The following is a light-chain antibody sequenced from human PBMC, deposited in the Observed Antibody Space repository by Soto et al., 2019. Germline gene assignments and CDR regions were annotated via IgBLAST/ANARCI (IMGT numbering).Light chain of an antibody. CDR3: HQYKNWPYT. J-gene: IGKJ2*01. Sequence: EIVMTQSPAALSVSPGERATLSCRVSQSVGSNLAWYHQKPGQAPRLLIYGASTRATGIPASFSASVSGTDFSLTISSLQSEDSAVYHCHQYKNWPYTFGQGTKLESK. V-gene: IGKV3-15*01. CDR2: GAS. CDR1: QSVGSN.